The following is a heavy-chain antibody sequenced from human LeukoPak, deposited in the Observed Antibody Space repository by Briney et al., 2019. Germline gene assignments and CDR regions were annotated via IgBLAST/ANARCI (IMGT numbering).Heavy chain of an antibody. CDR3: ARDILTGRGAFDI. V-gene: IGHV3-30*14. D-gene: IGHD3-9*01. CDR2: ISYDGSNK. J-gene: IGHJ3*02. Sequence: PGGSLRLSCAASGFTFSSYAMHWVRQAPGKGLEWVAVISYDGSNKYYADSVKGRFTISRDNSKNTLYLQMNSLRAEDTAVYYCARDILTGRGAFDIWGQGTMVTVSS. CDR1: GFTFSSYA.